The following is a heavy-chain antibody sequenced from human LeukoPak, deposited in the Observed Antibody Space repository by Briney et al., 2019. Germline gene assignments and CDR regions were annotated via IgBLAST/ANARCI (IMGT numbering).Heavy chain of an antibody. V-gene: IGHV3-30*03. CDR1: GFSISNSG. CDR3: TADRGSFLNCFGP. J-gene: IGHJ5*02. Sequence: GGSLSLSCAASGFSISNSGRHWVRQAPGKGLEWVALISSDGSHKYYADSVKGRFSISKDNSKNTLYLQMNSLRAEDTAVYYCTADRGSFLNCFGPWGQGYLVTVSS. CDR2: ISSDGSHK.